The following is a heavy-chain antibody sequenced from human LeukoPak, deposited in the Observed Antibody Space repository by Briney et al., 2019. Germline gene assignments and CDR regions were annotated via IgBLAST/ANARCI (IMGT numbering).Heavy chain of an antibody. V-gene: IGHV4-39*07. Sequence: SETLSLTCTVSGGSISNSKYYSGWIRQPPGKGLEWIASIAYSGHTYYNPSLKSRVTISLDTSRDQFSLKLNSVTAADTAVYYCASDPDWADFDYWGQGTLVTVSS. CDR1: GGSISNSKYY. CDR2: IAYSGHT. D-gene: IGHD3/OR15-3a*01. CDR3: ASDPDWADFDY. J-gene: IGHJ4*02.